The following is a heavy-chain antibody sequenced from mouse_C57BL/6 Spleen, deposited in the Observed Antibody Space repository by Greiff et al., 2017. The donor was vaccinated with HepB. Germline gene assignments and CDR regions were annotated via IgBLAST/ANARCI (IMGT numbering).Heavy chain of an antibody. D-gene: IGHD1-1*01. CDR3: ARSYYGSSHWYFDV. Sequence: LVESGAELVRPGTSVKVSCKASGYAFTNYLIEWVKQRPGQGLEWIGVINPGSGGTNYNEKFKGKATLTADKSSSTAYMQLSSLTSEDSAVYFCARSYYGSSHWYFDVWGTGTTVTVSS. J-gene: IGHJ1*03. CDR2: INPGSGGT. CDR1: GYAFTNYL. V-gene: IGHV1-54*01.